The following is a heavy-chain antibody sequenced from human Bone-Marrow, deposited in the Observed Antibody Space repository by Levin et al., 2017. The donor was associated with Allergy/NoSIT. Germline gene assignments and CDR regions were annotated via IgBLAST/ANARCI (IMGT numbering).Heavy chain of an antibody. CDR3: ARGGSQWLAANLDY. CDR1: GYTFTGHF. Sequence: GASVKVSCKASGYTFTGHFMHWVRQAPGQGLEWVGRINPKSGGTDYAQRFRGRVTMTRDTSLTTAYMELSGLISEDTAVYYCARGGSQWLAANLDYWGQGTLVTVSS. J-gene: IGHJ4*02. D-gene: IGHD6-19*01. V-gene: IGHV1-2*06. CDR2: INPKSGGT.